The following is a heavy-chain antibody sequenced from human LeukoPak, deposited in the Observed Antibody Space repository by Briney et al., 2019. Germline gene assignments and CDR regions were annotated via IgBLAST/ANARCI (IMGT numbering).Heavy chain of an antibody. CDR3: ARGRPRFDP. D-gene: IGHD3-10*01. CDR2: IYYSGST. Sequence: SETLSLTCTVSGGSISSSSYYWGWIRQPPGTGLEWIGSIYYSGSTYYNPSLKSRVTISVDTSKNQFSLKLSSVTAADTAVYYCARGRPRFDPWGQGTLVTVSS. J-gene: IGHJ5*02. CDR1: GGSISSSSYY. V-gene: IGHV4-39*01.